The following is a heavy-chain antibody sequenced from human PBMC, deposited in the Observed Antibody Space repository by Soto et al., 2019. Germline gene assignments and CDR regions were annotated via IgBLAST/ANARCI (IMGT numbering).Heavy chain of an antibody. CDR2: ISPILGNT. V-gene: IGHV1-69*10. CDR3: ASRDHMVRGYYYGMDV. CDR1: GYTFTNYG. Sequence: ASVKVSCKASGYTFTNYGISWVRQAPGQGLEWMGWISPILGNTNYAQKFQGRVTITADKSTSTAYMELSSLRSEDTAVYYCASRDHMVRGYYYGMDVWGQGTTVTVSS. D-gene: IGHD3-10*01. J-gene: IGHJ6*02.